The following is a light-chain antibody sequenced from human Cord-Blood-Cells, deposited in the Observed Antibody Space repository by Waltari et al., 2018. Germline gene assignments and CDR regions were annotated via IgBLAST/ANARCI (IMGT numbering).Light chain of an antibody. V-gene: IGLV3-1*01. CDR3: QAWDSSTYV. Sequence: SYELTQPPSVSVSPGQTASITCSGDKLGDKYACWYQQKPGQSPVLVIYQDSKRPSGLPDRFSGSNSRNTATLTISGTQAMDEADYYCQAWDSSTYVFGTGTKVTVL. J-gene: IGLJ1*01. CDR2: QDS. CDR1: KLGDKY.